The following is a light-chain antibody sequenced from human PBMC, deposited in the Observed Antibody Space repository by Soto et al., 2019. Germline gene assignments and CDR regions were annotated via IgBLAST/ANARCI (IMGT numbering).Light chain of an antibody. CDR3: CLYARRGYV. J-gene: IGLJ1*01. Sequence: QSVLTQPRSVSGSPGPSVTISCTVTSSDVGGYNYVSWYQQHPGKAPKLMIYDVSKRPSGVPDRSSGSKSGNTASLTISGLQAEDEAAYYCCLYARRGYVFGTGTKVPVL. CDR1: SSDVGGYNY. CDR2: DVS. V-gene: IGLV2-11*01.